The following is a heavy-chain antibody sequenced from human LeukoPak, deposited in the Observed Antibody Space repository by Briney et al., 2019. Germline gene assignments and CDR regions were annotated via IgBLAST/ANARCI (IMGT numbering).Heavy chain of an antibody. D-gene: IGHD4-17*01. CDR3: ARENGDYADY. J-gene: IGHJ4*02. V-gene: IGHV3-7*04. Sequence: GGSLRLSCAASGFTFRTYWMSWVRQAPGKGLEWVANLNQDGSEKYYVDSVKGRFTISRDNAKNSLYLQMNSLRAEDTAVYYCARENGDYADYWGQGTLVTVSS. CDR1: GFTFRTYW. CDR2: LNQDGSEK.